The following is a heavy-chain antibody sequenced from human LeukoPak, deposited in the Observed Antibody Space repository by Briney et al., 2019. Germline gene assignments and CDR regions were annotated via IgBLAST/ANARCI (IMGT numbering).Heavy chain of an antibody. CDR1: NGSISSSY. CDR2: VFYSGST. CDR3: ASTRADYDISTGYYSHAYDI. Sequence: SETLSLTCTVSNGSISSSYWSWIRRPPGKGLEWIGYVFYSGSTKYNSSLKSRVTISVDTSKRQFSLKLRSVTAADTAVYYCASTRADYDISTGYYSHAYDIWGQGTMVTVSS. V-gene: IGHV4-59*01. D-gene: IGHD3-9*01. J-gene: IGHJ3*02.